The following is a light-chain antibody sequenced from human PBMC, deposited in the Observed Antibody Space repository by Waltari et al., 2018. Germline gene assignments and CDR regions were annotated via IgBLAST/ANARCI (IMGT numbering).Light chain of an antibody. V-gene: IGKV3-20*01. CDR3: QQYGSSRIFT. CDR1: PSVSSSY. Sequence: EIVLMQSPGTLSLSPGERATLSCRASPSVSSSYLAWYQAKPGQAPRLLIYGASSRATGIPDRFSGSGSGTDFTLTISRMEPEDFAVYYCQQYGSSRIFTFGPGTKVDIK. CDR2: GAS. J-gene: IGKJ3*01.